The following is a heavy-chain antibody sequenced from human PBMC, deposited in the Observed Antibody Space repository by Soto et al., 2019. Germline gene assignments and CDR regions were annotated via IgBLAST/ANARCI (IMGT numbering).Heavy chain of an antibody. J-gene: IGHJ4*02. Sequence: ASVKVSCKASGYSFTTSGITWVRQAPGQGLEWMGWISTYNGNTNYAQKLQDRVTLATDTSTSTAYMELRSLRSDDTAVYYCARRLYGDYDYWGQGTLVTVSS. CDR2: ISTYNGNT. D-gene: IGHD4-17*01. CDR3: ARRLYGDYDY. V-gene: IGHV1-18*01. CDR1: GYSFTTSG.